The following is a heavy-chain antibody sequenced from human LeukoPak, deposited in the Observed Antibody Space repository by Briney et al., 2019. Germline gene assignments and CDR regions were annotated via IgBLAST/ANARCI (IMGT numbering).Heavy chain of an antibody. CDR2: IYSGGST. CDR1: GFTVSNNY. CDR3: ARAYDWNYVY. J-gene: IGHJ4*02. D-gene: IGHD1-7*01. Sequence: PGGSLRLSCAASGFTVSNNYMSWVRQAPGKGLEWVSVIYSGGSTYYADFVKGRFTISRDNSKNTLYLQMNSLRTEDTAVYYCARAYDWNYVYWGQGTLVTVSS. V-gene: IGHV3-66*01.